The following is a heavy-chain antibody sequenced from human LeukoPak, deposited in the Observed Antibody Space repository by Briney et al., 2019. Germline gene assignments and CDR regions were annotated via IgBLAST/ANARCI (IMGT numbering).Heavy chain of an antibody. J-gene: IGHJ4*02. CDR3: ARDDYGIDY. Sequence: ASVTVSCKASGYTFTGYYMHWVRQAPGQGLEWMGWINPNSGGTNYAQKFQGRVTMTRDTSISTAYMELSRPRSDDTAVYYCARDDYGIDYWGQGTLVTVSS. D-gene: IGHD4-17*01. V-gene: IGHV1-2*02. CDR2: INPNSGGT. CDR1: GYTFTGYY.